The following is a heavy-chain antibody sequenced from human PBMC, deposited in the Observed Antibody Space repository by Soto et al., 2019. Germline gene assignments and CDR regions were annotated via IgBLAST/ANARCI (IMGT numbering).Heavy chain of an antibody. CDR1: GFTFSSYS. J-gene: IGHJ6*03. CDR3: ARDLSYDFWSGYRGAYYYYMDV. Sequence: GGSLRLSCAASGFTFSSYSMNWVRQAPGKGLEWVSSISSSSSYIYYADSVKGRFTISRDNAKNSLYLQMNSLRAEDTAVYYCARDLSYDFWSGYRGAYYYYMDVWGKGTTVTVS. V-gene: IGHV3-21*01. D-gene: IGHD3-3*01. CDR2: ISSSSSYI.